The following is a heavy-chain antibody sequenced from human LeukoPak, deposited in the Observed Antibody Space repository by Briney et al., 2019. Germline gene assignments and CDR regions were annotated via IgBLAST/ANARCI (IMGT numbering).Heavy chain of an antibody. D-gene: IGHD1-14*01. CDR3: AHRTAFDS. J-gene: IGHJ4*02. CDR1: GFTFRSHA. CDR2: ITSISNT. V-gene: IGHV3-23*01. Sequence: GSLRLSCAASGFTFRSHAMSWVRQAPGKGLEWVSTITSISNTYYPDSVKGRFTISRDNSRDTLYLQMNTLRAEDTAIYYCAHRTAFDSWGQGTLVTVSS.